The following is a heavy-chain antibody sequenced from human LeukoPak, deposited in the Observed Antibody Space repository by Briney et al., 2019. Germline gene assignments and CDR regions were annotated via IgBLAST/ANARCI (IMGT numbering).Heavy chain of an antibody. Sequence: PGGSLRLSCAASGFTFSSYWMSWVRQAPGKGLEWVAVISYDGSNKYYADSVKGRFTISRDNSKNTLYLQMNSLRAEDTAVYYCAKAPGSFYDSSGYGLGNYWGQGTLVTVSS. CDR3: AKAPGSFYDSSGYGLGNY. CDR1: GFTFSSYW. J-gene: IGHJ4*02. CDR2: ISYDGSNK. V-gene: IGHV3-30*18. D-gene: IGHD3-22*01.